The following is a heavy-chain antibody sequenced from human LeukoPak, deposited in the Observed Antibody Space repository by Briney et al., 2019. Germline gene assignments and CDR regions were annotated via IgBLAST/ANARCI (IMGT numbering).Heavy chain of an antibody. D-gene: IGHD3-3*01. CDR1: GFTFSNYW. J-gene: IGHJ4*02. CDR3: ARGHTLDFWSGYFFNY. Sequence: QSGGSLRLSCAASGFTFSNYWMSWVRQAPGRGLEWVANIKQDGSEKYYVDSVKGRFTISGDNAKNSLYLQMNSLRAEDTAVYYCARGHTLDFWSGYFFNYWGQGTLVTVSS. CDR2: IKQDGSEK. V-gene: IGHV3-7*01.